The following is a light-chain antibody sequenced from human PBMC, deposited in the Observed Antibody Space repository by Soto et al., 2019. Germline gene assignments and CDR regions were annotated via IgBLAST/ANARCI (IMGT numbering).Light chain of an antibody. Sequence: QSVLTQPASVSGSPGQSITISCTGTNSDVGTYIYVSWYQQRPGKAPKLLIYEVTNRPSGVSNRFSASKSGNTASLAISGLQAEDEADYCCSSYTTTTTPLVFGTGTKV. V-gene: IGLV2-14*01. CDR3: SSYTTTTTPLV. CDR1: NSDVGTYIY. CDR2: EVT. J-gene: IGLJ1*01.